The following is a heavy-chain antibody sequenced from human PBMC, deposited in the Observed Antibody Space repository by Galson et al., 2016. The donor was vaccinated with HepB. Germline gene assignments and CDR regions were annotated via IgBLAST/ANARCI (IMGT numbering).Heavy chain of an antibody. CDR2: VYHSGTT. CDR1: GGSISRSTW. D-gene: IGHD3-22*01. V-gene: IGHV4-4*02. CDR3: ASYYDNDHWYFDL. Sequence: SETLSLTCAVSGGSISRSTWRSWVRQIPGKGLEWIGQVYHSGTTNYNPSLKSRVTISVDKSNNQFSLNLRSVTAADTAVYYCASYYDNDHWYFDLWGRGTLVTVSS. J-gene: IGHJ2*01.